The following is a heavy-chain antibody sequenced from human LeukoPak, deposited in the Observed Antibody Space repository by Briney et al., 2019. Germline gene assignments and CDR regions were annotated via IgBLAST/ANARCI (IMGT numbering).Heavy chain of an antibody. Sequence: GGSLRLSCASSGFTFSSHWMSWVRQAPGKGLEWVANIKHDGSEKYYVDSVKGRFTISRDNAKNSLYLQMNSLRAEDTAVYYCARGYRGYLFFEYWGQGTLVTVSS. CDR1: GFTFSSHW. J-gene: IGHJ4*02. CDR3: ARGYRGYLFFEY. D-gene: IGHD5-12*01. CDR2: IKHDGSEK. V-gene: IGHV3-7*01.